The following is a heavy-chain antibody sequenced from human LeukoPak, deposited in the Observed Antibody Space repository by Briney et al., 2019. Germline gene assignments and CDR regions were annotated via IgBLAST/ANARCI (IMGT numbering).Heavy chain of an antibody. Sequence: ASVKVSCKASGYTFTSYGIGWVRQAPGQGLEWMGWISAYNGNTNYAQKLQGRVTMTTDTSTSTAYMELRSLRSDDTAVYYCARDRGPLRYFDWLFSLDYWGQGTLVTVSS. CDR2: ISAYNGNT. J-gene: IGHJ4*02. D-gene: IGHD3-9*01. V-gene: IGHV1-18*01. CDR1: GYTFTSYG. CDR3: ARDRGPLRYFDWLFSLDY.